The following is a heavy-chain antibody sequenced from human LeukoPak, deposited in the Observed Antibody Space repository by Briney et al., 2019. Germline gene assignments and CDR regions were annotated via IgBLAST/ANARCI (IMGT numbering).Heavy chain of an antibody. CDR2: IKQDGSEK. Sequence: PGGSLRLSCAASGFTFSSYSMSWVRQAPGKGLEWVANIKQDGSEKNYVGSVKGRFAIARDNAKNSLYLQMNSLRAEDTAVYYCAKDQTMVRGGRYCSGGSCGSGANDYWGQGTLVTVSS. J-gene: IGHJ4*02. CDR3: AKDQTMVRGGRYCSGGSCGSGANDY. CDR1: GFTFSSYS. V-gene: IGHV3-7*03. D-gene: IGHD2-15*01.